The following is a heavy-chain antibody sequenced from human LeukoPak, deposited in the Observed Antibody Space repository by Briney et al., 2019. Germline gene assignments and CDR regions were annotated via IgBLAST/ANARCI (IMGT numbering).Heavy chain of an antibody. J-gene: IGHJ4*02. CDR2: IYSTGTN. D-gene: IGHD6-19*01. CDR1: GGSINSHY. CDR3: VRRDTGWNYFDY. Sequence: SETLSLTCAVSGGSINSHYWGWIRQPPGKGLQWIGDIYSTGTNNYNPSLKSRVTISLDTSKSHLSLNLTSVLAADTAIYYCVRRDTGWNYFDYWGQGILVTFSS. V-gene: IGHV4-4*08.